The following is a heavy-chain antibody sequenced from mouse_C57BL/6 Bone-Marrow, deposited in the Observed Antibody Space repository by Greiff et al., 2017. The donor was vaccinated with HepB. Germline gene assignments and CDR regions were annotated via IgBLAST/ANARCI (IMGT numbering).Heavy chain of an antibody. J-gene: IGHJ3*01. V-gene: IGHV1-64*01. CDR2: IHPNSGST. Sequence: QVQLQQPGAELVKPGASVKLSCKASGYTFTSYWMHWVKQRPGQGLEWIGMIHPNSGSTNYNEKFKSKATLTVDKSSSTAYMQLSSLTSEDSAVYYGARWAYDYDGFAYWGQGTLVTVSA. D-gene: IGHD2-4*01. CDR1: GYTFTSYW. CDR3: ARWAYDYDGFAY.